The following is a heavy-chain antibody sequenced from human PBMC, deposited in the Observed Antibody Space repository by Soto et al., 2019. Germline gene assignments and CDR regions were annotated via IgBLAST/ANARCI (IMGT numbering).Heavy chain of an antibody. CDR2: IFSNDDK. CDR3: ALIMDCSRTDCYLASFDP. CDR1: GLSLSNGKLG. V-gene: IGHV2-26*01. Sequence: QVTLKESGPVLVKPTETLTLTCTVSGLSLSNGKLGVSWIRQPPGKALEWLAHIFSNDDKSYSTSLRSRVTISKHTFRSQVVLTMTNMDPLDSATYYCALIMDCSRTDCYLASFDPWGQGTLVTVSS. J-gene: IGHJ5*02. D-gene: IGHD2-2*01.